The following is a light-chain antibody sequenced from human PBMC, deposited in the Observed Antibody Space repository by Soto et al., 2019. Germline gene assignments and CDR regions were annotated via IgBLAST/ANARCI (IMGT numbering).Light chain of an antibody. Sequence: EIVLTQSPGTLSLSPGERATLSCRASQSVSSSYLAWYQQKPGQAPRLLIYGASGRATGIPDRFSGSGSGTDFPLTISRLEPEVFAVYYCQQYGSSHTFGRGTKLEIK. J-gene: IGKJ2*01. CDR3: QQYGSSHT. CDR1: QSVSSSY. CDR2: GAS. V-gene: IGKV3-20*01.